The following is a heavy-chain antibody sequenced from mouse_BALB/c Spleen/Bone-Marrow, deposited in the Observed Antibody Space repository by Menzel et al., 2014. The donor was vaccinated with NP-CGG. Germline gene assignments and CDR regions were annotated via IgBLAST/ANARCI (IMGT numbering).Heavy chain of an antibody. V-gene: IGHV1-69*01. Sequence: VKLQESGAELVMPGASVKMSYKASGYTFTDYWMHWVKQRPGQGLEWIGAIDTSDSYTSYNQKFKGKATLTVDESSSTAYMQLSSLTSEDSAVYYCARGDWDDAYWGQGTLVTVSA. CDR1: GYTFTDYW. CDR2: IDTSDSYT. D-gene: IGHD4-1*01. CDR3: ARGDWDDAY. J-gene: IGHJ3*01.